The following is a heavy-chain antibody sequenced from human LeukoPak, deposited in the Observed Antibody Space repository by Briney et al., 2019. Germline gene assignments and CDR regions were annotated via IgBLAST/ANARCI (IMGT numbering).Heavy chain of an antibody. CDR2: IYYSGST. J-gene: IGHJ3*02. CDR1: GGSISSYY. V-gene: IGHV4-59*12. D-gene: IGHD1-26*01. CDR3: ASVFTGAMGATIGYAFDI. Sequence: SETLSLTCTVSGGSISSYYWSWIRQPPGKGLEWIGYIYYSGSTNYNPFLKSRVTISVDTSKNQFSLKLSSVTAADTAVYYCASVFTGAMGATIGYAFDIWGQGTMVTVSS.